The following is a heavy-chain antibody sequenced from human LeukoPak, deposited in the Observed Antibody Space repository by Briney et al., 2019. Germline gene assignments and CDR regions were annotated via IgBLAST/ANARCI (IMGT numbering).Heavy chain of an antibody. CDR2: ISGSGGST. CDR3: ARDHYSYGSNSGFDY. J-gene: IGHJ4*02. D-gene: IGHD5-18*01. Sequence: GGSLRLSCAASGFTFDDYGMSWVRQAPGKGLEWVSAISGSGGSTYYADSVKGRFTISRDNAKNSLYLQMNSLRAEDTAVYYCARDHYSYGSNSGFDYWGQGTLVTVSS. V-gene: IGHV3-20*04. CDR1: GFTFDDYG.